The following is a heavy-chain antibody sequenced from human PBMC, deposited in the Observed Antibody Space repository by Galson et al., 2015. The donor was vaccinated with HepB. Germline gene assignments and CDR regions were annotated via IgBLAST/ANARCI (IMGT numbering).Heavy chain of an antibody. D-gene: IGHD6-19*01. CDR2: ISSSSSYI. Sequence: SLRLSCAASGFTFSSYSMNWVRQAPGKGLEWVSSISSSSSYIYYADSVKGRFAISRDNAKNSLYLQMNSLRAEDTAVYYCASIEGRQWIDYWGQGTLVTVSS. CDR3: ASIEGRQWIDY. J-gene: IGHJ4*02. CDR1: GFTFSSYS. V-gene: IGHV3-21*01.